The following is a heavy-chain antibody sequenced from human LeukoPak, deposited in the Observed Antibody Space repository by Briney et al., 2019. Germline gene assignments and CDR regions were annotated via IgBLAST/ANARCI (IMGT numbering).Heavy chain of an antibody. CDR2: IYPGDSGT. CDR3: VREGVLASMGGPYNWFDP. D-gene: IGHD2-2*01. CDR1: GFSFTSYW. J-gene: IGHJ5*02. V-gene: IGHV5-51*01. Sequence: GESLKISCKGSGFSFTSYWIGWVRQMPGKGLEWMGIIYPGDSGTRYSPSFQGQVIISADKSIRTAYLQWSSLKASDTAMYYCVREGVLASMGGPYNWFDPWGPGTLVTVSS.